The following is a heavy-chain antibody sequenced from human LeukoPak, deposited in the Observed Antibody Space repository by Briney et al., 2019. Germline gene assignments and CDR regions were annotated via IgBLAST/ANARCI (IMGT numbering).Heavy chain of an antibody. V-gene: IGHV3-74*01. D-gene: IGHD5-18*01. CDR3: ATGHSYGYDY. CDR1: GLTFSEFW. Sequence: PGGSLTLSCAASGLTFSEFWMNWVRQPPGKGLVWVALVKGDGRTTIYADSVKGRFTISRDNAKNTLYLQMNSLRADDSGVYYCATGHSYGYDYWGQGVLVTVSS. CDR2: VKGDGRTT. J-gene: IGHJ4*02.